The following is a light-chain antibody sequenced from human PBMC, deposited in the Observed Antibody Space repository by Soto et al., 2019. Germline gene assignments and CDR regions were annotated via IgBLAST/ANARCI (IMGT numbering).Light chain of an antibody. CDR1: QSVSSY. CDR2: DAS. Sequence: EIVLTQSPATLSLSPGERATLSCRASQSVSSYLAWYQQKPGQAPRLLIYDASNRATGIPARFSGSGSGTDFILTISSREPEDVSVYYCWQRSNWPPGPFGPGTKVDIK. J-gene: IGKJ3*01. CDR3: WQRSNWPPGP. V-gene: IGKV3-11*01.